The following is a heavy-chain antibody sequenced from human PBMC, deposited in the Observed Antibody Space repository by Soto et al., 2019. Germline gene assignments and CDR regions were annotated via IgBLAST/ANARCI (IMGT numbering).Heavy chain of an antibody. D-gene: IGHD4-17*01. Sequence: KASETLSLTCAVSGVSISSGNWWTWVRQSPQRGLEYIGEIFHDGTANYYPSFERRVAISVDTSKNQFSLKLSSVTTADTALYYCARTTAVPNSLRSRYFFDYWGQGTLVTVSS. CDR2: IFHDGTA. CDR3: ARTTAVPNSLRSRYFFDY. CDR1: GVSISSGNW. V-gene: IGHV4-4*02. J-gene: IGHJ4*02.